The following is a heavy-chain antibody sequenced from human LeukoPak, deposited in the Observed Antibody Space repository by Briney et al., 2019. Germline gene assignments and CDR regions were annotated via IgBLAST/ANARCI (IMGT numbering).Heavy chain of an antibody. D-gene: IGHD3-22*01. CDR2: IYSSGGT. CDR3: ARDSISSGAMDL. Sequence: GGSLRLSCAASGFAVSSNYMSWVRQAPGKGLEWVSVIYSSGGTYYADSVRGRFTISRDNSKNTLYLQMNSLRVEDMALYYCARDSISSGAMDLWGQGTLATVS. V-gene: IGHV3-53*01. J-gene: IGHJ4*02. CDR1: GFAVSSNY.